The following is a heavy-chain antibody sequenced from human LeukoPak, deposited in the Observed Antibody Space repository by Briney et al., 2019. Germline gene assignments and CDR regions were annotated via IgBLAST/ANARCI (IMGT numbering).Heavy chain of an antibody. V-gene: IGHV3-66*01. J-gene: IGHJ4*02. D-gene: IGHD6-13*01. CDR2: IYSGGST. Sequence: PGGSLRLSCAASGFTVSSNYMNWVRQAPGKGLQWVSVIYSGGSTYYADSVKGRFTISRDNSKNTLYLQLNSLRVEDTAVYCCARGAIGAAGRFNYWGQGTLVTVSS. CDR3: ARGAIGAAGRFNY. CDR1: GFTVSSNY.